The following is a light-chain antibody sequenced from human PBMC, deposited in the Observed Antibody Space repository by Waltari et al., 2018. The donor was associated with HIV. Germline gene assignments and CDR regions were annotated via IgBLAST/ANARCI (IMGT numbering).Light chain of an antibody. Sequence: QSLLTQPPSVSGAHGQTVTLSCPRSSPNTGAGNHLHCYQQLPGTAPRLLIFGNRNRPSGVPGRFSGYKSGTSASQAITGLQAEDEADYYCQAYHSSLSAGMFGGGTKLTV. CDR3: QAYHSSLSAGM. V-gene: IGLV1-40*01. J-gene: IGLJ3*02. CDR1: SPNTGAGNH. CDR2: GNR.